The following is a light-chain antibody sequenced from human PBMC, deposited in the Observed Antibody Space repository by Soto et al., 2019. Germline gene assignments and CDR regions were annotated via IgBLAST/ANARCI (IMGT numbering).Light chain of an antibody. CDR2: DVS. Sequence: QSVLTQPRSVSGSPGQSVTISCTGTSSDVGGYNYVSWYQQHPGKAPKLMIYDVSKRPSGVPDRFSGSKSGNTASLTISGLQAEDDAEYYCSLYTTDSTYVFGTGTKLTVL. V-gene: IGLV2-11*01. CDR1: SSDVGGYNY. J-gene: IGLJ1*01. CDR3: SLYTTDSTYV.